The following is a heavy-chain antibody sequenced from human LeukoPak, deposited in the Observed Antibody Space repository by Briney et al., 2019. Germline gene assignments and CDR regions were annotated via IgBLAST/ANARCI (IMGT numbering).Heavy chain of an antibody. D-gene: IGHD5-12*01. CDR2: VFNNGGT. Sequence: SETLSLTCSVSGVSIGSYHWNWIRQPSGKGLEWIGIVFNNGGTKHNPSLKSRVAISVDTSKNQFALKLSSVTAADTAVYYCVASYGGYVLDYWGQGALVIVSS. V-gene: IGHV4-59*01. CDR3: VASYGGYVLDY. CDR1: GVSIGSYH. J-gene: IGHJ4*02.